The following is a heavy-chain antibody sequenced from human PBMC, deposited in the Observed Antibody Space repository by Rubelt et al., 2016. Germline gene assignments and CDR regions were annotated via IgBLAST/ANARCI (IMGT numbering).Heavy chain of an antibody. CDR2: IWYDGSNK. V-gene: IGHV3-33*01. J-gene: IGHJ5*02. CDR1: GFMFKNYG. CDR3: ARDLGSSGRNWFDP. D-gene: IGHD6-19*01. Sequence: LVESGGGVVQPGRSLRLSCAASGFMFKNYGMHWVRQAPGKGLEWVAVIWYDGSNKYYADSVKGRFTISRDNSKNTLYLQMNSLRAEDTAVYYCARDLGSSGRNWFDPWGQGTLVTVSS.